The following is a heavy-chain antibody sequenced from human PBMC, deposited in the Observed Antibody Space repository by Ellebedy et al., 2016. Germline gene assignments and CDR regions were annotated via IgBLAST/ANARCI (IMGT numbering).Heavy chain of an antibody. Sequence: GGSLRLSCAASGFTFSSYGMHWVRQAPGKGLEWVAVIWYDGSNKYYADSVKGRFTISRDNSKNTLYLQMNSLRAEDTAVYYCASEILPSRTFGGVPVYWGQGTLVTVSS. CDR2: IWYDGSNK. CDR3: ASEILPSRTFGGVPVY. V-gene: IGHV3-33*08. J-gene: IGHJ4*02. D-gene: IGHD3-16*01. CDR1: GFTFSSYG.